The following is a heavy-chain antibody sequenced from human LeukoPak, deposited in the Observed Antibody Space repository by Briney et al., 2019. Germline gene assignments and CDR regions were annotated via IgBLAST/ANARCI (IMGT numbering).Heavy chain of an antibody. Sequence: ASVKVSCKASGYSLTSYYLHRVRQALGQGLEWLGIINPSGGSTTYAQKFQGRITMTRDTSTSTVYMELSSLRSEDTAVYYCARDATLTYSGSYYYFDYWGQGTLVTVS. CDR2: INPSGGST. D-gene: IGHD1-26*01. CDR3: ARDATLTYSGSYYYFDY. CDR1: GYSLTSYY. V-gene: IGHV1-46*01. J-gene: IGHJ4*02.